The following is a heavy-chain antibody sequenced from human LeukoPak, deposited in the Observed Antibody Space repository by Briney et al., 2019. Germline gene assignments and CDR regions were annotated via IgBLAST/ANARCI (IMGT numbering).Heavy chain of an antibody. CDR3: ARARNDYDSNGFSALDY. J-gene: IGHJ4*02. CDR1: GFTFSSYG. Sequence: GGSLRLSCAASGFTFSSYGMHWVRQAPGKGREWVAGIWYDGSNKNYADSVKGRFTVSRDNSKNTLYLQMNSLTVEDTAVYYCARARNDYDSNGFSALDYWGQGTLVTVSS. CDR2: IWYDGSNK. V-gene: IGHV3-33*01. D-gene: IGHD3-22*01.